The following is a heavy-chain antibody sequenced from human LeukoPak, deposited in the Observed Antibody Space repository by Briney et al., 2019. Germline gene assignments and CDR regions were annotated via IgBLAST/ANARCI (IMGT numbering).Heavy chain of an antibody. J-gene: IGHJ4*02. CDR1: GCSISSSNW. CDR2: LYHSGST. CDR3: ARYRPECSGGSCYWDVDY. D-gene: IGHD2-15*01. Sequence: PSGTLTLTCAVSGCSISSSNWRSWVRQPPGKGLELIGELYHSGSTNYNPSLKSRVTISVDKSKNQFSLKLSSVTAADTAVYYWARYRPECSGGSCYWDVDYWGQGTLVTVSS. V-gene: IGHV4-4*02.